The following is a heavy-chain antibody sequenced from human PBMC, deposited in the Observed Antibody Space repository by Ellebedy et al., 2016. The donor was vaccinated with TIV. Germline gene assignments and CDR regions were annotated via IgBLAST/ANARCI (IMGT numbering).Heavy chain of an antibody. D-gene: IGHD4-17*01. Sequence: GGSLRLSCAAPGFSFRSYWMSWVRQAPGKGLEWVANIKQDGSEKYYVDSVKGRFTIPGDNAKNSLYLQMNSLRVEDTAVYYCATDGSYGDYLSPTHAFVIWGQGTMVTVSS. V-gene: IGHV3-7*01. CDR2: IKQDGSEK. CDR1: GFSFRSYW. CDR3: ATDGSYGDYLSPTHAFVI. J-gene: IGHJ3*02.